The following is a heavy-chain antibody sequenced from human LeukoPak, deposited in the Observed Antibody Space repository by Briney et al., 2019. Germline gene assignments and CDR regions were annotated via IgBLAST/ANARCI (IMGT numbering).Heavy chain of an antibody. J-gene: IGHJ3*02. V-gene: IGHV1-18*01. CDR1: GGTFSSYA. CDR2: ISAYNGNT. Sequence: ASVKVSCKASGGTFSSYAISWVRQAPGQGLEWMGWISAYNGNTNYAQKLQGRVTMTKDTSTSTAYMELRSLRSDDTAVYYCARDGGYFDWDDAFDIWGQGTMVTVSS. D-gene: IGHD3-9*01. CDR3: ARDGGYFDWDDAFDI.